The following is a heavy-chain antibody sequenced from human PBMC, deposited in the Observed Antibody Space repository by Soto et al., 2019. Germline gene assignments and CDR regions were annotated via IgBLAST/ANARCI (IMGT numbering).Heavy chain of an antibody. CDR1: GYSFSSYW. V-gene: IGHV5-51*01. CDR3: ARPSGAGFGEVVDY. J-gene: IGHJ4*02. D-gene: IGHD3-16*01. CDR2: IYPGDSDT. Sequence: PGESLKISCQGSGYSFSSYWIGWVRQMPGKGLEWMGIIYPGDSDTRYIPSFEGLVTISADKSISTAYLHWNSLKASDTAMYYCARPSGAGFGEVVDYWGQGTLVTVSS.